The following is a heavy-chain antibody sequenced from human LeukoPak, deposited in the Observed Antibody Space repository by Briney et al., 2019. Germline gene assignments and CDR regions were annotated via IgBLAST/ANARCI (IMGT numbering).Heavy chain of an antibody. CDR2: VYYSGST. J-gene: IGHJ2*01. CDR3: ARMSVFWYFDL. Sequence: SETLSLTCTVSGGSISSSSYYWGWIRQPPGKGLEWIGSVYYSGSTYYNPSLKSRVTISVDTSKNQFSLKLSSVTAADTAVYYCARMSVFWYFDLWGRGTLVTVSS. V-gene: IGHV4-39*01. CDR1: GGSISSSSYY.